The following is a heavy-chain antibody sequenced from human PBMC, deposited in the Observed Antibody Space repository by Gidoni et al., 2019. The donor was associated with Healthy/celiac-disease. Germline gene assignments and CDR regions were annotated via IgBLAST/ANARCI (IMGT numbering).Heavy chain of an antibody. CDR1: GYTFTSYY. D-gene: IGHD3-3*01. CDR2: INPSGGST. Sequence: QVQLVQSGAEVKKPGASVKVSCQASGYTFTSYYMPWVRQAPGQGLEWMGIINPSGGSTSYAQKFQGRVTMTRDTSTSTVYMELSSLRSEDTAVYYGAREGDDFWSGNNHAFDIWGQGTMVTVSS. V-gene: IGHV1-46*03. J-gene: IGHJ3*02. CDR3: AREGDDFWSGNNHAFDI.